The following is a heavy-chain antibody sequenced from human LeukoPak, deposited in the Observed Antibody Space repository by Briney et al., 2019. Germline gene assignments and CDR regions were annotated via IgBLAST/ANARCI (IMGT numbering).Heavy chain of an antibody. Sequence: GASAKVSCKASVYTFTSYYMHWVRQASGQGLEWMGIINPSGGSTSYAQKFEGRVTMTRDTSTSTVYMELSSLRSEDTAVYYCARDSSSGDYWGQGTLVTVSS. D-gene: IGHD6-6*01. CDR2: INPSGGST. J-gene: IGHJ4*02. CDR1: VYTFTSYY. V-gene: IGHV1-46*01. CDR3: ARDSSSGDY.